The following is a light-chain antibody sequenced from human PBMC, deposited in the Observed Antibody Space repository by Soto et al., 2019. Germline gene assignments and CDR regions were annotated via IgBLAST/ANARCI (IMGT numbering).Light chain of an antibody. Sequence: QTVVTQEPSFSVSPEGTVTLTCGLSSGSVSIRNYPSWYQQTPGQAPRTLIYNTNTRSSGVPDRFSGSMLANKAALTITGAQADDESDYYCVLYMGSGISIFGGGTKLTVL. V-gene: IGLV8-61*01. CDR2: NTN. CDR3: VLYMGSGISI. J-gene: IGLJ2*01. CDR1: SGSVSIRNY.